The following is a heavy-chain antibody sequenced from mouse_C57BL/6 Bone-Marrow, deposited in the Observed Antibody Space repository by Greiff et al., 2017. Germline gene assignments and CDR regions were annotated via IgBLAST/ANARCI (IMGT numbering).Heavy chain of an antibody. CDR1: GYTFTDYE. CDR2: IDPETGGT. V-gene: IGHV1-15*01. CDR3: TRCLITTVVATENSYYAMDY. J-gene: IGHJ4*01. D-gene: IGHD1-1*01. Sequence: QVQLQQSGAELVRPGSSVTLSCKASGYTFTDYEMHWVKQTPVHGLEWIGAIDPETGGTAYNQKFKGKAILTADKSSSTAYMELRSLTSEDSAVYYCTRCLITTVVATENSYYAMDYWGQGTSVTVSS.